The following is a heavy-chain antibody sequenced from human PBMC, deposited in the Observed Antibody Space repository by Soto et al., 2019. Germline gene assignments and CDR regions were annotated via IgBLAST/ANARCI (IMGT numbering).Heavy chain of an antibody. Sequence: QVQLVQSGAEVKKPGASVKVSCKASGYTFTSYGISWVRQAPGQGLEWMGWISAYNGNTNYAQKLQGRVTMTTDTFTSTTYMELRILRPDDTGLYHFASVFHVVVPAAIVVWGQGPLVTVSS. D-gene: IGHD2-2*01. CDR3: ASVFHVVVPAAIVV. J-gene: IGHJ4*02. CDR1: GYTFTSYG. V-gene: IGHV1-18*01. CDR2: ISAYNGNT.